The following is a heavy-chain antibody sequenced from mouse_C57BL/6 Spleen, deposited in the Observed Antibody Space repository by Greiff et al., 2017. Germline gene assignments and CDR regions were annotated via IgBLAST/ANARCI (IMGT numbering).Heavy chain of an antibody. J-gene: IGHJ4*01. CDR3: ASKDYDDYAMDY. CDR2: IYPGSGST. V-gene: IGHV1-55*01. D-gene: IGHD2-4*01. CDR1: GYTFTSYW. Sequence: QVQLQQSGAELVKPGASVKMSCKASGYTFTSYWITWVKQRPGQGLEWIGDIYPGSGSTNYNEKFKSKATLTVDTSSSTAYMQLSSLTSEDSAVYYCASKDYDDYAMDYWGQGTSVTVSS.